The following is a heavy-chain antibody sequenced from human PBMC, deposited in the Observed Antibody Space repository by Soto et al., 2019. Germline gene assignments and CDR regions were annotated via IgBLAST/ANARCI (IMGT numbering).Heavy chain of an antibody. V-gene: IGHV3-30-3*01. CDR1: GFTFSSYA. CDR3: ARDGLLGYFDY. Sequence: QVQLVESGGGVLQPGRSVRLSCAASGFTFSSYAMHWVRQAPGNGLEWVAVISYDGSNKYYADSVKGRFTISRDNSKNTLYLQMNSLRAEDTAVDYCARDGLLGYFDYWGQGTLVTVSS. J-gene: IGHJ4*02. CDR2: ISYDGSNK. D-gene: IGHD3-16*01.